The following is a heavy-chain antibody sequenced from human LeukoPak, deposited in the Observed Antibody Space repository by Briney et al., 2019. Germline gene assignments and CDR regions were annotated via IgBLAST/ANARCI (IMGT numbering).Heavy chain of an antibody. CDR3: ASGTTDIVVVPATLRNYYFDY. Sequence: ASVKVSCKASGYTFTGYYMHWVRQAPGQGLEWMGESIPMFGTAKYAQKFQGRVTITADKSTSTAYMELSSLRSEDTAVYYCASGTTDIVVVPATLRNYYFDYWGQGTLVTVSS. V-gene: IGHV1-69*06. CDR2: SIPMFGTA. J-gene: IGHJ4*02. CDR1: GYTFTGYY. D-gene: IGHD2-2*01.